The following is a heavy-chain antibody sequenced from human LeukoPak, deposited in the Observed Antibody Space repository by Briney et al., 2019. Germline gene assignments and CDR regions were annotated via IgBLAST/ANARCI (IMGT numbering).Heavy chain of an antibody. J-gene: IGHJ4*02. V-gene: IGHV4-34*01. Sequence: SETLSLTCAVYGGSFSGYYWSWIRQPPGKGLEWIGEINHSGSTNYNPSLKSRVTISVDTSKNQFSLKLSSVTAADMAVYYCARGPPYYDPPNWGQGTLVTVSS. CDR2: INHSGST. CDR3: ARGPPYYDPPN. CDR1: GGSFSGYY. D-gene: IGHD3-22*01.